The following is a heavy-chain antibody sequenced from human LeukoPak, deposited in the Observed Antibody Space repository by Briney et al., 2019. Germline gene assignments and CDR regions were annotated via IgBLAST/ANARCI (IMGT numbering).Heavy chain of an antibody. V-gene: IGHV3-64D*06. CDR2: FSSDGSST. D-gene: IGHD3-10*01. CDR3: VKALKYYGSGRGLFDS. J-gene: IGHJ4*02. Sequence: GGPLRLSCSASGFTFSSSAMYWVPQSPGKALEYVSAFSSDGSSTFYADSVKGRFTISRDNSKNMLYLQMSSLSADDTAVYYCVKALKYYGSGRGLFDSWGQGTLVTVSS. CDR1: GFTFSSSA.